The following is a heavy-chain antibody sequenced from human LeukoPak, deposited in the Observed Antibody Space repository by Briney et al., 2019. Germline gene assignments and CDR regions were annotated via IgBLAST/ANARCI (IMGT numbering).Heavy chain of an antibody. CDR2: IYSGGST. V-gene: IGHV3-66*02. CDR1: GFTVSSNY. J-gene: IGHJ3*02. D-gene: IGHD7-27*01. Sequence: GGSLRLSCAASGFTVSSNYMSWVRQAPGKGLEWVSVIYSGGSTHYADSVKGRFTISRDNSKNTLYLQMNSLRAEDTAVYYCASGAGDLGDAFDIWGQGTMVTVSS. CDR3: ASGAGDLGDAFDI.